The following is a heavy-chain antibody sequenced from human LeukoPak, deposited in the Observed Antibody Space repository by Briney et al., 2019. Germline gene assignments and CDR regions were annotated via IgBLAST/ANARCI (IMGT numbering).Heavy chain of an antibody. CDR1: GYTFTSYA. CDR2: INTNTGNP. D-gene: IGHD4-17*01. CDR3: ARGALKVTKSYYYYYYMDV. J-gene: IGHJ6*03. V-gene: IGHV7-4-1*02. Sequence: ASVKVSCKASGYTFTSYAMNWVRQAPGQGLEWMGWINTNTGNPTYAQGFTGRFVFSLDTSVSTAYLQISSLKAEDTAVYYCARGALKVTKSYYYYYYMDVWGKGTTVTVSS.